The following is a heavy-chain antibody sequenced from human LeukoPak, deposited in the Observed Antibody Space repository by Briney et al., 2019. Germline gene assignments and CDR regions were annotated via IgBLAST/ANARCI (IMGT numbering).Heavy chain of an antibody. CDR3: ARGREDGYKDY. J-gene: IGHJ4*02. D-gene: IGHD5-24*01. CDR1: GYTFTSYD. CDR2: MNPNSGNT. Sequence: ASVTVSCKASGYTFTSYDINWVRQAPGQGLEWMGWMNPNSGNTGYAQKFQGRVTITRNTSISTAYMELSSLRSEDTAVYYCARGREDGYKDYWGQGTLVTVSS. V-gene: IGHV1-8*03.